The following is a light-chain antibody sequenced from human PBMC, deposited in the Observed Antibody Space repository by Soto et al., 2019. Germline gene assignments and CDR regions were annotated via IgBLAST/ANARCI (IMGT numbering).Light chain of an antibody. CDR3: QQYNSYPRT. Sequence: DIQMTQSPSTLSVSVGDRATLSCRASQSISSCLAWYQQKPGQAPKLLIYQASSLASGVPARFSGSGSGTEFTLTISSLQPDDFATYYCQQYNSYPRTFGQGTKVDIK. CDR2: QAS. J-gene: IGKJ1*01. CDR1: QSISSC. V-gene: IGKV1-5*01.